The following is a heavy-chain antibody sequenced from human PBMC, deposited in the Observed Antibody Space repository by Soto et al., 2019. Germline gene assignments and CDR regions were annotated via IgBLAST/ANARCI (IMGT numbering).Heavy chain of an antibody. CDR1: GFTFSSYD. Sequence: GGSLRLSCAASGFTFSSYDMHWVRQAPGKGLEWVAVISYDGSNKYYADSVKGRFTISRDNSKNTLYLQMNSLRAEDTAVYYCAKEIWAAAGTEGNFDYWGQGTLVTVSS. D-gene: IGHD6-13*01. CDR3: AKEIWAAAGTEGNFDY. J-gene: IGHJ4*02. CDR2: ISYDGSNK. V-gene: IGHV3-30*18.